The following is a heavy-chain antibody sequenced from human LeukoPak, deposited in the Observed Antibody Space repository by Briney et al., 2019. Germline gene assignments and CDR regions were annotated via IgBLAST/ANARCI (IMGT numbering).Heavy chain of an antibody. CDR1: GGSISSPSYY. CDR2: IYYSGTT. J-gene: IGHJ3*02. V-gene: IGHV4-39*01. D-gene: IGHD3-9*01. CDR3: VRQYYDILTGYSDLFDI. Sequence: PSETLSLTCTVSGGSISSPSYYWGWIRQSPGKGLEWIGSIYYSGTTQDNPSLMIRVTISVDTSKNQFSLKLTSVTAADTSVYYCVRQYYDILTGYSDLFDIWGPGTKVIVSS.